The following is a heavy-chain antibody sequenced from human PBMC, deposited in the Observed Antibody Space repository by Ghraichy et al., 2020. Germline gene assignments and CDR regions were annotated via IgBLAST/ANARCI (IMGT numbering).Heavy chain of an antibody. J-gene: IGHJ4*02. CDR2: VYESGTT. D-gene: IGHD3-16*01. CDR1: GDSISRYY. V-gene: IGHV4-59*01. Sequence: ESLNISCTVSGDSISRYYWSWIRQPPGKGLEWIGYVYESGTTSYNPSLRSRVTISIDTSKNQFSLELISMTAADTAVYFCAREWGSAHDYWGQGTLVTVSS. CDR3: AREWGSAHDY.